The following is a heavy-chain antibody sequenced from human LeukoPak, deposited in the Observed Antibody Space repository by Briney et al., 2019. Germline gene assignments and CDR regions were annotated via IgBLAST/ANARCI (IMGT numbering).Heavy chain of an antibody. CDR3: ARAGDGGSYSEPDWFYP. CDR1: GGSISSGDYY. CDR2: IYYSGST. D-gene: IGHD1-26*01. V-gene: IGHV4-30-4*08. Sequence: SQTLSLTCTVSGGSISSGDYYWSWIRQPPGKGLEWIGYIYYSGSTYYNPSLKSRVTISVDTSKNQFSLKLSSVTAADTAVYYCARAGDGGSYSEPDWFYPWCSGTLVTVSS. J-gene: IGHJ5*02.